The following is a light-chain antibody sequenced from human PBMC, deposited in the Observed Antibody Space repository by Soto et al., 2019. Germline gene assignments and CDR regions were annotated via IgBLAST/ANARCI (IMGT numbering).Light chain of an antibody. CDR3: CSYAGTSSYV. CDR1: SSDVGSYNL. CDR2: EGS. V-gene: IGLV2-23*01. Sequence: HSALTQPASVSGSPGQSITISCTGTSSDVGSYNLVSWYQQYPGKAPKLMIYEGSKRPSGVSNRFSGSKSGNTASLTITGLQAEDEADYYCCSYAGTSSYVFGTGTKVTVL. J-gene: IGLJ1*01.